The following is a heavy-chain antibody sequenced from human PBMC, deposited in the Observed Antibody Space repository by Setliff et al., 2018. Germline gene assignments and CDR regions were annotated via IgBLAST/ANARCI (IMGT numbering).Heavy chain of an antibody. D-gene: IGHD3-10*01. Sequence: SETLSLTCTVSGASLNSGTYYWGWIRQPPGKGLEWIGSIYYSGTTYYNPSLKSPVTISIDTSKNQFSLKLSSVTAADTAIYYCARHDARGYYYYMDVWGEGTTVTVSS. J-gene: IGHJ6*03. CDR1: GASLNSGTYY. CDR2: IYYSGTT. CDR3: ARHDARGYYYYMDV. V-gene: IGHV4-39*01.